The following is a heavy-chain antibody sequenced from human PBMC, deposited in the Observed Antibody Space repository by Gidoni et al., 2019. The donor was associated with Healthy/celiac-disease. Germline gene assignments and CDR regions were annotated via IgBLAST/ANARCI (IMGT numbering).Heavy chain of an antibody. CDR3: ARSVSLSTIFGVVIIKLFDY. CDR1: GFTVSSDW. V-gene: IGHV3-7*03. Sequence: EVQLLESGGGLVQPGGSLRLSFAASGFTVSSDWMSGVRQAPGKGLEWVANIKQDGSEKYYVDSVKGRFTISRDNAKNSLYLQMNSLRAEDTAVYYCARSVSLSTIFGVVIIKLFDYWGQGTLVTVSS. CDR2: IKQDGSEK. J-gene: IGHJ4*02. D-gene: IGHD3-3*01.